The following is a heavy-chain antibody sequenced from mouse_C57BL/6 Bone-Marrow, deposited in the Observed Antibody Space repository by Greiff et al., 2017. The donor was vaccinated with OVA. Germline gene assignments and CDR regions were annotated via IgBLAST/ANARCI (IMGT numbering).Heavy chain of an antibody. Sequence: EVKLQESGAELVRPGASVKLSCTASGFNIKDDYMHWVKQRPEQGLEWIGWIDPENGDTEYASKFQGKATITADTSSNTAYLQLSSLTSEDTAVYYCTTGSLRYFDYWGQGTTLTVSS. CDR1: GFNIKDDY. CDR2: IDPENGDT. CDR3: TTGSLRYFDY. J-gene: IGHJ2*01. D-gene: IGHD1-1*01. V-gene: IGHV14-4*01.